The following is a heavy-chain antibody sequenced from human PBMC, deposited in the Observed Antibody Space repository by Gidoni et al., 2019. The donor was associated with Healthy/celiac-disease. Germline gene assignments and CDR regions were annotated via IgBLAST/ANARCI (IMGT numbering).Heavy chain of an antibody. CDR3: AKGGYDFWSGLHRGGMDV. CDR1: GFRVSSDA. D-gene: IGHD3-3*01. V-gene: IGHV3-23*01. J-gene: IGHJ6*02. Sequence: ELQLLESGGGLVQRGGSLRHSGPATGFRVSSDARSWVRQATGKWLEWVSAIGGSGGSTSYADSVKGRFTISRDNSTNTLYLQMNSLRAEDTAVYYCAKGGYDFWSGLHRGGMDVWGQGTTVTVSS. CDR2: IGGSGGST.